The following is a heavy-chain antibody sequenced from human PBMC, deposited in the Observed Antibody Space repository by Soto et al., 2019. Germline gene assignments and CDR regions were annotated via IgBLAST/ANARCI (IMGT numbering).Heavy chain of an antibody. D-gene: IGHD2-2*01. CDR2: ISGSGGST. J-gene: IGHJ6*03. Sequence: GGSLRLSCAASGFTFSSYAMSWVRQAPGKGLEWVSAISGSGGSTYYADSVKGRFTISRDNSKNTLYLQMNSLRAEDTAVYYCARGVVPAATDYYYYYMDVWGKGTTVTVPS. V-gene: IGHV3-23*01. CDR1: GFTFSSYA. CDR3: ARGVVPAATDYYYYYMDV.